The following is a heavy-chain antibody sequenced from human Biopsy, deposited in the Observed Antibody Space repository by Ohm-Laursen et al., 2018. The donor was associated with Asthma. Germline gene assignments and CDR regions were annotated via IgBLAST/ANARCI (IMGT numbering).Heavy chain of an antibody. CDR1: GYIFTSYW. V-gene: IGHV5-51*01. J-gene: IGHJ4*02. Sequence: ESLKISCKVSGYIFTSYWIGWVRQMPGKGLEWMGIIFPGDSDTIYSPSFQGQVTISADKSISTAYLQWSSLKASDPAIYYCARLAYGSGSFFDFWGQGTLVTVAS. CDR2: IFPGDSDT. CDR3: ARLAYGSGSFFDF. D-gene: IGHD3-10*01.